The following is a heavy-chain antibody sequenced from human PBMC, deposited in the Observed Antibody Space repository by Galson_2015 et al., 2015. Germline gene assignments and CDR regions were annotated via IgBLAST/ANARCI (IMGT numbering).Heavy chain of an antibody. V-gene: IGHV1-18*01. CDR2: ISAHSVNT. J-gene: IGHJ5*02. Sequence: SVKVSCKASGYTLTNYGISWIRQAPGQGLEWMGWISAHSVNTNSAQKFQGRVTMTTDTSTNTAYMELRSLRLDDTAVYYCVRGFYDSSYYYPVIFHLWGQGTLVTVSS. CDR1: GYTLTNYG. D-gene: IGHD3-22*01. CDR3: VRGFYDSSYYYPVIFHL.